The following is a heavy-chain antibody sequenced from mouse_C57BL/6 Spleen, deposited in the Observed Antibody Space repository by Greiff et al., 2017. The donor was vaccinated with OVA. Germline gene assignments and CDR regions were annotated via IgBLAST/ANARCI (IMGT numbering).Heavy chain of an antibody. D-gene: IGHD2-4*01. Sequence: VQLQQSGAELVRTGASVKLSCTASGFNIKDDYMHWVKQRPEQGLEWIGWIDPENGDTEYASKFQGKATITADTSSNTAYLQLSSLTSEDTAVYYCTGLRPFAYWGQGTLVTVSA. CDR1: GFNIKDDY. V-gene: IGHV14-4*01. J-gene: IGHJ3*01. CDR2: IDPENGDT. CDR3: TGLRPFAY.